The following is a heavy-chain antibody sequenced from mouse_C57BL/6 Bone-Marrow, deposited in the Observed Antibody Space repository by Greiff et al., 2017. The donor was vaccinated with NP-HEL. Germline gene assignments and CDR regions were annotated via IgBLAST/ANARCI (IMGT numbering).Heavy chain of an antibody. Sequence: EVKVVESGEGLVKPGGSLKLSCAASGFTFSSYAMSWVRQTPEKRLEWVAYISSGGDYIYYADTVKGRFTISRDNARNTLYLQMSSLKSEDTAMYYCTRGFITTVVASYYYAMDYWGQGTSVTVSS. CDR3: TRGFITTVVASYYYAMDY. J-gene: IGHJ4*01. CDR2: ISSGGDYI. V-gene: IGHV5-9-1*02. D-gene: IGHD1-1*01. CDR1: GFTFSSYA.